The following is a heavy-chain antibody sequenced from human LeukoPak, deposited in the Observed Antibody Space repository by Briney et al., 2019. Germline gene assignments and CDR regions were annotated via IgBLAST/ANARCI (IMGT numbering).Heavy chain of an antibody. J-gene: IGHJ4*02. V-gene: IGHV1-18*01. Sequence: ASVKVSCKASGYTFTNYSLNWVRQAPGQGLEWMGWISTYNGNTNYAEKLQGRVTMTTDTSTSTAYMELRNLRSDDTAVYYCAKDRWRDGSSSFDNWGQGTLVTVSS. D-gene: IGHD6-6*01. CDR2: ISTYNGNT. CDR3: AKDRWRDGSSSFDN. CDR1: GYTFTNYS.